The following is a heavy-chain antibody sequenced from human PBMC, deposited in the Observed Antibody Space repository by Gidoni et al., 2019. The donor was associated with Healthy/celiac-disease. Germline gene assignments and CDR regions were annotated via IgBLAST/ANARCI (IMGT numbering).Heavy chain of an antibody. D-gene: IGHD6-6*01. CDR3: ARQGLTSIAARPDYFQH. CDR2: IYYSGST. Sequence: QLQLQESGPGLVKPSETLSLTCTVSGGSISSSSYYWGWIRQPPGKGLEWIGSIYYSGSTSYNPSFASIFLTKSTKLTAADTAVYYCARQGLTSIAARPDYFQHWGQGTLVTVSS. J-gene: IGHJ1*01. V-gene: IGHV4-39*01. CDR1: GGSISSSSYY.